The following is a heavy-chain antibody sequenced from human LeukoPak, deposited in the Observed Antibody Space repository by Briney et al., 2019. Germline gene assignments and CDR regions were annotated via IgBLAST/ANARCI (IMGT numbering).Heavy chain of an antibody. D-gene: IGHD6-6*01. CDR1: GGSFSGYY. J-gene: IGHJ4*02. CDR3: ARGPIAARPSRPYFYDY. V-gene: IGHV4-34*01. CDR2: INHSGST. Sequence: PSETLSLTCAVYGGSFSGYYWSWIRQPPGKGLEWIGEINHSGSTNYNPSLKSRVTISVDTSKNQFSLKLSSVTAADTAVYYCARGPIAARPSRPYFYDYWGQGTLVTVSS.